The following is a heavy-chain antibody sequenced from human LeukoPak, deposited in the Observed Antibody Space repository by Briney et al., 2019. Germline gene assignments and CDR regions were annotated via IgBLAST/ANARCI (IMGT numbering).Heavy chain of an antibody. D-gene: IGHD6-19*01. Sequence: GGSLRLSCAASGFTFSSYAMSWVRQAPGKGLEWVSSISSTGRGTYYADSVKGRFTISRDSSKNTLSLQMNSLRAEDTAIYYCAKRDSGDWFSLDYWGQGTLVTVSS. V-gene: IGHV3-23*01. CDR2: ISSTGRGT. J-gene: IGHJ4*02. CDR1: GFTFSSYA. CDR3: AKRDSGDWFSLDY.